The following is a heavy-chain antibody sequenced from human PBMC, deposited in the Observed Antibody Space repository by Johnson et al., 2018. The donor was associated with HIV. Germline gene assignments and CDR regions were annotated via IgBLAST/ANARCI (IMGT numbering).Heavy chain of an antibody. V-gene: IGHV3-66*01. CDR2: IYSGGST. Sequence: VQLVESGGGVVQPGRSLRLSCSASGFTVSSNYMSWVRQAPGKGLACVSVIYSGGSTYYADSVKGRFTISRDNAKNTLYLQMNSLRAEDTAVYYCARAPSRLRYFDWSEDAFDIWGQGTMVTVSS. D-gene: IGHD3-9*01. J-gene: IGHJ3*02. CDR1: GFTVSSNY. CDR3: ARAPSRLRYFDWSEDAFDI.